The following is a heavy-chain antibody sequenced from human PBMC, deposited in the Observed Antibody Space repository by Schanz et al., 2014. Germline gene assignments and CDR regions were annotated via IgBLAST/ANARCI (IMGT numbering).Heavy chain of an antibody. Sequence: QVQLQESGPGLVKPSQTLSLTCAVSGGSISSGGYTWSWIRQPPGKGLEWIGYIYYSGSTYYNPSLKGRVPISVDPSKNQFSLMLASVTAADTAVYYCARAAGPVDYWGQGTLVTVSS. J-gene: IGHJ4*02. CDR3: ARAAGPVDY. V-gene: IGHV4-30-4*07. CDR2: IYYSGST. D-gene: IGHD6-13*01. CDR1: GGSISSGGYT.